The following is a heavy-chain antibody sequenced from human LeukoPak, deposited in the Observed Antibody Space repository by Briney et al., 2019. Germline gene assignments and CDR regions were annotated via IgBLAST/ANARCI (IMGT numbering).Heavy chain of an antibody. CDR1: GGSFSGYY. J-gene: IGHJ4*02. CDR3: ARGFSGGSTY. Sequence: AETLSLTCAVYGGSFSGYYWSWIRQPPGKGLEWIGEINHSGCTNYNPSLKSRVTISVDTSKKQFSLRLTSVTAADTAVYYCARGFSGGSTYWGQGTPLTVSS. CDR2: INHSGCT. V-gene: IGHV4-34*01. D-gene: IGHD1-26*01.